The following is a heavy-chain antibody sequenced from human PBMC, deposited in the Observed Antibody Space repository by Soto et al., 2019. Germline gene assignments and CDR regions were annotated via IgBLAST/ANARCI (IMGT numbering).Heavy chain of an antibody. Sequence: EVQLVESGGGLIQPGGSLRLSCVASGFIVSSNQMSWVRQAPGKGLEWVSVIYSGHTTYYADSVEGRFTISRDDSKNTLYLQMNSLRVEDTAVYYCVRGPSDHKLRLVEWQYGYYWGQGALVTVSS. J-gene: IGHJ4*02. CDR3: VRGPSDHKLRLVEWQYGYY. CDR2: IYSGHTT. V-gene: IGHV3-53*01. CDR1: GFIVSSNQ. D-gene: IGHD3-3*01.